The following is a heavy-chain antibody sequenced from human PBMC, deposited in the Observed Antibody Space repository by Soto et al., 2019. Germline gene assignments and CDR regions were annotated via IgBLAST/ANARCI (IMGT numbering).Heavy chain of an antibody. J-gene: IGHJ4*02. CDR2: INWDGRIT. D-gene: IGHD6-13*01. CDR1: GFIFDDFT. V-gene: IGHV3-43*01. Sequence: EVHLVESGGTVIQPGGSLRLSCAASGFIFDDFTMHRVRLLPGNGLQWVSYINWDGRITMYAASVKGRFTISRANTHSQLYLQMNSLGSDDTARYYCAKDEGAAVGSPGDWGQGTLVTVSS. CDR3: AKDEGAAVGSPGD.